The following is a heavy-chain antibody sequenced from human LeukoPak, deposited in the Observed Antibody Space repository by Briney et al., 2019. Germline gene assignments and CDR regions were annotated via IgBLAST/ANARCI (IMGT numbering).Heavy chain of an antibody. CDR1: GYSISSGYY. CDR2: IYHSGST. CDR3: ARALYSRPAGP. D-gene: IGHD6-13*01. V-gene: IGHV4-38-2*02. Sequence: SETLPLTCTVSGYSISSGYYWGWIRQPPGKGLEWIGSIYHSGSTYYNPSLKSRVTISVDPSKNQFSLKLSSVTAADTAVYYCARALYSRPAGPWGQGTLVTVSS. J-gene: IGHJ5*02.